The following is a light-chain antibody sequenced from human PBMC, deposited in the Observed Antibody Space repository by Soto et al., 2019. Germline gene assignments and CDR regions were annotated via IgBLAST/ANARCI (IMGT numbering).Light chain of an antibody. J-gene: IGKJ1*01. CDR2: GAF. Sequence: EIVLTQSPGSLSLSPGERVTLSCRASQTVSTNYLAWYQHKPGRAPRLLIYGAFSRATGIADRFSGSGSGTDFTLTISRLEPEDFAVYYCQQYAGSPCAFGQGTK. CDR1: QTVSTNY. CDR3: QQYAGSPCA. V-gene: IGKV3-20*01.